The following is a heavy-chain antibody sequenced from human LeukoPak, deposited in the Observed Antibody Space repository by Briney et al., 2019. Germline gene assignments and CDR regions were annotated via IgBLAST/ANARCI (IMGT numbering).Heavy chain of an antibody. CDR2: IRYDGSNK. CDR3: AKDRAAVADYYYMDV. J-gene: IGHJ6*03. D-gene: IGHD6-19*01. CDR1: GFTFSSYG. V-gene: IGHV3-30*02. Sequence: GGSLRLPCAASGFTFSSYGMHWVRQAPGKGLEWVAFIRYDGSNKYYADSVKGRFTISRDNSKNTLYLQMNSLRAEDTAVYYCAKDRAAVADYYYMDVWGKGTTVTISS.